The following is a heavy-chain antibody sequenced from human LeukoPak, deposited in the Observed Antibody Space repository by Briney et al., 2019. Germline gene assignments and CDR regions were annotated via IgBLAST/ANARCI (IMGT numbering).Heavy chain of an antibody. J-gene: IGHJ6*02. CDR3: AKDRGSGDSKKWDPIYCYYGMDV. D-gene: IGHD1-26*01. Sequence: PGGSLRLSCAASGFTFDDYAMHWVRQAPGKGLEWVSLISGDGGSTYYADSVKGRFTISRDNSKNSLYLQVNSLRTEDTALYYCAKDRGSGDSKKWDPIYCYYGMDVWGQGTTVTVSS. V-gene: IGHV3-43*02. CDR1: GFTFDDYA. CDR2: ISGDGGST.